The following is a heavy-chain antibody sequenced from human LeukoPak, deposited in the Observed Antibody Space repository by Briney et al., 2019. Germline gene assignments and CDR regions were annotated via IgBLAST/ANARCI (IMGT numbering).Heavy chain of an antibody. D-gene: IGHD3-10*01. J-gene: IGHJ4*02. CDR2: ISAYNGNT. CDR3: ARPSYYYGSGSYYTD. CDR1: GYTFTGYY. Sequence: VASVKVSCKASGYTFTGYYMHWVRQTPGQGLEWMGWISAYNGNTNYAQKLQGRVTMTTDTSTSTAYMELRSLRSEDTAVYYCARPSYYYGSGSYYTDWGQGTLVTVSS. V-gene: IGHV1-18*04.